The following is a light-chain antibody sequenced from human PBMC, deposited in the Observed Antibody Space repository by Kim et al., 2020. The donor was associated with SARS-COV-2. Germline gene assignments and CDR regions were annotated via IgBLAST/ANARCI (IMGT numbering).Light chain of an antibody. CDR3: QQYYNTPLT. CDR1: QSVLYSSNNKNY. CDR2: WAS. V-gene: IGKV4-1*01. J-gene: IGKJ4*01. Sequence: DIVMTQSPDSLAVSLGERATINCKSSQSVLYSSNNKNYLAWYQQKPGQPPKLLIYWASTRESGVPDRFSGSGSGTDFTLTISSLRAEDVAVYYCQQYYNTPLTFGGGTKVDIK.